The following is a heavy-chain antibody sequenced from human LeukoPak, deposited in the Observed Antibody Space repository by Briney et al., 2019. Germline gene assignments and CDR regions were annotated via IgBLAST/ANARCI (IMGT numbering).Heavy chain of an antibody. J-gene: IGHJ4*02. Sequence: GGSLRLSCAASGFTFSSYGMHWVRQAPGKGLEWVVVISYDGSNKYYADSVKGRFTISRDNSKNTLYLQMNSLRAEDTAVCYCATLRLVDYWGQGTLVTVSS. CDR3: ATLRLVDY. V-gene: IGHV3-30*03. CDR2: ISYDGSNK. CDR1: GFTFSSYG.